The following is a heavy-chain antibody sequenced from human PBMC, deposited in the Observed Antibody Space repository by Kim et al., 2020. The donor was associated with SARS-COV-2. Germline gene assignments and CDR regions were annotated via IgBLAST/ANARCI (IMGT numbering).Heavy chain of an antibody. J-gene: IGHJ4*02. Sequence: GGSLRLSCAASGFTFSSYAMSWVRQAPGKGLEWVSAISGSGGSTYYADSVKGRFTISRDNSKNTLYLQMNSLRAEDTAVYYCAKSGSMYYDILTGYYMGDYWGQGTLVTVSS. CDR1: GFTFSSYA. CDR3: AKSGSMYYDILTGYYMGDY. V-gene: IGHV3-23*01. CDR2: ISGSGGST. D-gene: IGHD3-9*01.